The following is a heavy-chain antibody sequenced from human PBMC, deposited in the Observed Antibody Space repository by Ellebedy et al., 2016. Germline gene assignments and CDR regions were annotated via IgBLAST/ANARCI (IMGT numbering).Heavy chain of an antibody. CDR2: IYYSGST. J-gene: IGHJ5*02. CDR3: ARYLTTVTNNWFDP. Sequence: SETLSLTXTVSGGSVSSGSYYWSWIRQPPGKGLEWIGYIYYSGSTNYNPSLKSRVTISVDTSKNQFSLKLSSVTAADTAVYYCARYLTTVTNNWFDPWGQGTLVTVSS. CDR1: GGSVSSGSYY. V-gene: IGHV4-61*01. D-gene: IGHD4-17*01.